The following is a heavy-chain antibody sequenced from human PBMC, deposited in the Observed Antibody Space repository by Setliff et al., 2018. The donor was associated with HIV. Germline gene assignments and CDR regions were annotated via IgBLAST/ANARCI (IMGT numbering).Heavy chain of an antibody. J-gene: IGHJ6*02. CDR1: GGSISSGSYY. CDR3: AREDYYYYGMDV. CDR2: IYTSGST. Sequence: CTVSGGSISSGSYYWNWIRQPAGKGLEWIGRIYTSGSTNYNPSLKSRVTISVDTSKNQFSLKLSSVTAADTAVYYCAREDYYYYGMDVWGQGTTVTVSS. V-gene: IGHV4-61*02.